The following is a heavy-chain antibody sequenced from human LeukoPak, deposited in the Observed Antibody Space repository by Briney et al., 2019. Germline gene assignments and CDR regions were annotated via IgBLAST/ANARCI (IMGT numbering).Heavy chain of an antibody. D-gene: IGHD2-2*01. J-gene: IGHJ4*02. CDR2: LICDSNYI. CDR1: GFTFSSYS. CDR3: ANHFACGRTRCPPFDS. V-gene: IGHV3-21*01. Sequence: GGALRLSFAASGFTFSSYSMKWVRPAPGEGGEGGSSLICDSNYIYYADSVRGRFTISRDNAKNSLYLQMNSLRVEDTAVYYCANHFACGRTRCPPFDSWGQGTLVTVSS.